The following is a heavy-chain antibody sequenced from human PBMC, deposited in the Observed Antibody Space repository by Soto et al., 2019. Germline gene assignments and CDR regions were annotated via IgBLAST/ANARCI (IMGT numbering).Heavy chain of an antibody. CDR2: ISYDGSNK. J-gene: IGHJ6*02. V-gene: IGHV3-30*18. D-gene: IGHD3-3*01. Sequence: PGGSLRLSCAASGFTFSSYGMHWVRQAPGKGLEWVAVISYDGSNKYYADSVKGRFTISRDNSKNTLYLQMNSLRAEDTAVYYCAKGSGDYDFWSGYFYYYGMDVWGQGTTVTVSS. CDR1: GFTFSSYG. CDR3: AKGSGDYDFWSGYFYYYGMDV.